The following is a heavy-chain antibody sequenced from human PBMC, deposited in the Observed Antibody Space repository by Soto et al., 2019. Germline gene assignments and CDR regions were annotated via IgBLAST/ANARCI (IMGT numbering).Heavy chain of an antibody. CDR1: GGSISSSSYY. CDR3: ARHSIPRGYSGYGIDY. D-gene: IGHD5-12*01. V-gene: IGHV4-39*01. J-gene: IGHJ4*02. CDR2: IYYSGST. Sequence: PSETLSLTCTVSGGSISSSSYYWGWIRQPPGKGLEWIGSIYYSGSTYYNPSLKSRVTISVDTSKNQFSLKLSSVTAADTAVYYCARHSIPRGYSGYGIDYWGQGTLFAVSS.